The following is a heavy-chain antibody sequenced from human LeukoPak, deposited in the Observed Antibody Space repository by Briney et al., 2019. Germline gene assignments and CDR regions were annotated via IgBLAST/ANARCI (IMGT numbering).Heavy chain of an antibody. CDR2: ISSGSSYI. Sequence: GGSLRLSCAASGFTFSSYSMNWVRQAPGKGLEWVSSISSGSSYIYYADSVKGRFTISRDNAKNSLYLQMNSLRAEDTAVYYCAAGGSRNNWFDPWGQGTLVTVSS. D-gene: IGHD2-15*01. J-gene: IGHJ5*02. CDR1: GFTFSSYS. CDR3: AAGGSRNNWFDP. V-gene: IGHV3-21*01.